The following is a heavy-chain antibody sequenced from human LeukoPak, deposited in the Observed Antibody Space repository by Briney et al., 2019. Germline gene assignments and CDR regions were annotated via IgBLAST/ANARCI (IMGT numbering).Heavy chain of an antibody. CDR2: ISAYNDNT. CDR1: GYTFTSYG. CDR3: ARGAATNYYYYMDV. V-gene: IGHV1-18*01. D-gene: IGHD2-15*01. J-gene: IGHJ6*03. Sequence: ASVKVSCKASGYTFTSYGISWVRQAPGQGLEWMGWISAYNDNTNYAQKLQGRVTMTTDTSTSTAYMELRSLRSDDTAVYYCARGAATNYYYYMDVWGKGTTVTVSS.